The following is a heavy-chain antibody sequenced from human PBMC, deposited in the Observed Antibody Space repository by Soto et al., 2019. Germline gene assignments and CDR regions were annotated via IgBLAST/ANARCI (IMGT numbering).Heavy chain of an antibody. CDR1: GGSFSGYY. CDR2: INHSGST. J-gene: IGHJ6*03. CDR3: ARGPLVSYALGYYYYYMDV. Sequence: QVQLQQWGAGLLKPSETLSLTCAVYGGSFSGYYWSWIRQPPGKGLEWIGEINHSGSTNYNPSLKSRVTISVDTSKNQFSLKLSSVTAADTAVYYCARGPLVSYALGYYYYYMDVWGKGTTVTVSS. D-gene: IGHD1-26*01. V-gene: IGHV4-34*01.